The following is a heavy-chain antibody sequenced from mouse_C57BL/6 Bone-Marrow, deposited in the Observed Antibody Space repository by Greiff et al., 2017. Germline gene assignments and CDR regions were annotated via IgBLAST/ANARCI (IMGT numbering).Heavy chain of an antibody. CDR2: FSSGGSYT. Sequence: DVHLVESGGDLVKPGGSLKLSCAASGFTFSSYGMSWVRQTPDKRLEWVATFSSGGSYTYYPASVKGRFTISRDNAKNTLYLQMSNLKSEDTAMYYCASPYLFDYWGQGTTLTVSS. V-gene: IGHV5-6*01. CDR1: GFTFSSYG. J-gene: IGHJ2*01. D-gene: IGHD5-1*01. CDR3: ASPYLFDY.